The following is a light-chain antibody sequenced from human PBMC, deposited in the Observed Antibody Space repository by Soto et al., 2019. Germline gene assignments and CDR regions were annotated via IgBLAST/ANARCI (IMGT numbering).Light chain of an antibody. J-gene: IGLJ1*01. V-gene: IGLV1-47*01. Sequence: QSVLTQSPSASGTPGQRVTISCSGSRSNIGRNFVYWYQHVPGTAPRLLIQRNNERPSGVPDRFSGSKSGTSATLDIAGLQTGDEADYYCGTWDTSLSAYVFGPGTKVTVL. CDR3: GTWDTSLSAYV. CDR1: RSNIGRNF. CDR2: RNN.